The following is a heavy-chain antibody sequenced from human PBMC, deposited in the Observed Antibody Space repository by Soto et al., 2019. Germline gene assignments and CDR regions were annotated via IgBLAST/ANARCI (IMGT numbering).Heavy chain of an antibody. CDR2: IIPILGIA. CDR1: GGTFSSYT. D-gene: IGHD6-19*01. V-gene: IGHV1-69*02. CDR3: ARGRPIAVAGTEAFDI. J-gene: IGHJ3*02. Sequence: SVKVSCKASGGTFSSYTISWVRQAPGQGLEWMGRIIPILGIANYAQKFQGRVTITADKSTSTAYMELSSLRSEDTAVYYCARGRPIAVAGTEAFDIWGQGTMVTVSS.